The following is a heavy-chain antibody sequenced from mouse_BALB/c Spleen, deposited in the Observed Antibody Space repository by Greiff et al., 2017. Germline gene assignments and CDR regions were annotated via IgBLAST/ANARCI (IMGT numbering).Heavy chain of an antibody. CDR1: GFTFSSFG. D-gene: IGHD2-10*01. CDR3: ARSYYGADY. V-gene: IGHV5-17*02. Sequence: EVMLVESGGGLVQPGGSRKLSCAASGFTFSSFGMHWVRQAPEKGLEWVAYISSGSSTIYYADTVKGRFTISRDNPKNTLFLQMTSLRSEDTAMYYCARSYYGADYWGQGTTLTVSS. CDR2: ISSGSSTI. J-gene: IGHJ2*01.